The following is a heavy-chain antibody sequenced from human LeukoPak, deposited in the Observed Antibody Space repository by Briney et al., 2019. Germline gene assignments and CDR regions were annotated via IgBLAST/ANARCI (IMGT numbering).Heavy chain of an antibody. Sequence: GGSLRLSCAASGFTFSRDWMHWVRQAPGKGLVWVSRISDDGSITTYADSVQGRFTISRDNAKNTVHLQMNSLRADDTAVYYCVVGGGIYWGQGALVTVS. CDR1: GFTFSRDW. J-gene: IGHJ4*02. V-gene: IGHV3-74*03. CDR2: ISDDGSIT. D-gene: IGHD1-26*01. CDR3: VVGGGIY.